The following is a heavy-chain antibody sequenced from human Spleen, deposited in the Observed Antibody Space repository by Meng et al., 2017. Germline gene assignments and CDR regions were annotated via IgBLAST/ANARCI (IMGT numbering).Heavy chain of an antibody. Sequence: GESLKISCQGSVSSFGTYWIGWVRQVPGKGLEWMGIIYPDDSETRYSPSFEGQITISADKSISTVYLQWGSLKASDTAVYYCAAALIGVAGRTWYFDLWGRGTAVTVSS. V-gene: IGHV5-51*01. CDR3: AAALIGVAGRTWYFDL. CDR1: VSSFGTYW. D-gene: IGHD6-19*01. J-gene: IGHJ2*01. CDR2: IYPDDSET.